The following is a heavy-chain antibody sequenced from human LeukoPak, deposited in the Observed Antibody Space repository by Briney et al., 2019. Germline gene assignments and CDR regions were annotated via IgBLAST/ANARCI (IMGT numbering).Heavy chain of an antibody. J-gene: IGHJ4*02. CDR3: ARGVRL. V-gene: IGHV4-39*01. D-gene: IGHD4/OR15-4a*01. CDR1: GGSISSSTYY. Sequence: SETLSLTCTVSGGSISSSTYYWGWIRQPPGKGLEWIGSFSYTGSTYYNPSLKSRATISVDTSKNQLSLKLSSVTAAHTAVYYCARGVRLWGQGTLVTVSS. CDR2: FSYTGST.